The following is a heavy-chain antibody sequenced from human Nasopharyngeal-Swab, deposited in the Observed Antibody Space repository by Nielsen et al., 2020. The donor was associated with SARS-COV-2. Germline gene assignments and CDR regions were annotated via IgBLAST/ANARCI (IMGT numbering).Heavy chain of an antibody. V-gene: IGHV4-31*03. D-gene: IGHD6-25*01. J-gene: IGHJ4*02. Sequence: LRLSCTVSGGSINSGGYYWSWTRQHPGKGLEWIGYIYYSGSTFYNPSLESRVAMSVDTSKNQFSLNLSSVTAADAAVYYCASTAAAFDNWGQGTLVTVSS. CDR2: IYYSGST. CDR3: ASTAAAFDN. CDR1: GGSINSGGYY.